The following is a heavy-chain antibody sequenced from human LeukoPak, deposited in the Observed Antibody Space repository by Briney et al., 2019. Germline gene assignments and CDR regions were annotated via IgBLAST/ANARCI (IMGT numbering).Heavy chain of an antibody. V-gene: IGHV4-34*01. J-gene: IGHJ6*03. D-gene: IGHD7-27*01. Sequence: SETLSLTCAVYGWSFSRYSWSWIRQSPGKGLDWIADIIHSGSTNYNLSLMSQVTISLDAYKNQFSLNLTSVTAADTAVYYCARGLTELGTAYYYYMDVWGKGTTVIVSS. CDR1: GWSFSRYS. CDR3: ARGLTELGTAYYYYMDV. CDR2: IIHSGST.